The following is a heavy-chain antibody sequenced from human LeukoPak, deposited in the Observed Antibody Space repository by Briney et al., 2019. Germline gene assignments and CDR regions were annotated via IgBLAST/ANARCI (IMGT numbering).Heavy chain of an antibody. Sequence: GGSLGLSCAASGFTFSSYAMSWVRQAPGKGLEWVSVISGSGGSTYYADSVKGRFTISRDNSKNTLFLQMDSLRAEDTAVYYCAKANRFDYWGQGTLVTVSS. V-gene: IGHV3-23*01. CDR2: ISGSGGST. J-gene: IGHJ4*02. CDR1: GFTFSSYA. CDR3: AKANRFDY.